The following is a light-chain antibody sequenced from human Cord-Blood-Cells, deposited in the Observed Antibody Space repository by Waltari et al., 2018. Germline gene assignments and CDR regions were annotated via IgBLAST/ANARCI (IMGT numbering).Light chain of an antibody. V-gene: IGLV2-8*01. J-gene: IGLJ2*01. CDR2: EVS. Sequence: QSALTQPPSASGSPGQSVTISCTGTSSDVGGYNYVSWYQQHPGKAPKLMIYEVSKRPPRAPDHFPGSKSGNPASLHVSGLQAEDEADYYCSSYAGSNNLVFGGGTNLTVL. CDR3: SSYAGSNNLV. CDR1: SSDVGGYNY.